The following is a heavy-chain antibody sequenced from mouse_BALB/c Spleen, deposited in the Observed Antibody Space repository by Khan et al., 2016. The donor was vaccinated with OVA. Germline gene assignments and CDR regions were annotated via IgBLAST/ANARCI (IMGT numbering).Heavy chain of an antibody. CDR1: GYTFTSYT. V-gene: IGHV1-4*01. Sequence: VQLQESGAELARPGASLKMSCKASGYTFTSYTIHWIKLRPGQGLEWIGYINPSNGYTNYTQKFTDKATLTADKSSTTAYMQLSSLTSDDSAVYNWVRDGDYHRNDGGVAYWGQGTLVTVSA. CDR2: INPSNGYT. D-gene: IGHD2-14*01. CDR3: VRDGDYHRNDGGVAY. J-gene: IGHJ3*01.